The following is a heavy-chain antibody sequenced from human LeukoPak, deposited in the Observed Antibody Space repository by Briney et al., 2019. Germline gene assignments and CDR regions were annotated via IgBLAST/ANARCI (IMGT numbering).Heavy chain of an antibody. V-gene: IGHV4-39*07. CDR3: VSYVWGSSGDY. CDR2: IYYSGST. D-gene: IGHD3-16*01. Sequence: SETLSLTCTVSGGSISSSSYYWGWIRQPPGKGLEWIGSIYYSGSTNYNPSLKSRVTISVDTSKNQFSLKLSSVTAADTAVYYCVSYVWGSSGDYWGQGTLVTVSS. CDR1: GGSISSSSYY. J-gene: IGHJ4*02.